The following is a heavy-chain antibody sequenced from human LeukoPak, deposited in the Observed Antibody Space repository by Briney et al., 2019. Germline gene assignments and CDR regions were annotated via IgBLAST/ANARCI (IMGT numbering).Heavy chain of an antibody. CDR1: GFTFSSYS. V-gene: IGHV3-21*01. Sequence: GGSLRLSCAASGFTFSSYSMNWVRQAPGKGLEWVSSISSSSSYIYYADSVKGRFTISRDNAKNSLYLQMNSLRAEDTAVYYCARDGGAGGSVFQHWGQGTLVTVSS. D-gene: IGHD3-16*01. J-gene: IGHJ1*01. CDR3: ARDGGAGGSVFQH. CDR2: ISSSSSYI.